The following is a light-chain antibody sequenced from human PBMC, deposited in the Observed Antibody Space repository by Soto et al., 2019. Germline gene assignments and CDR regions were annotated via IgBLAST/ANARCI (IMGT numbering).Light chain of an antibody. Sequence: EIVLTQSPAVLFLSPGERATLSCRASQSVSSYLAWYQQKPGQAPRLLIYDASNRATGIPARFSGSGSGTDFTLTISSLEPEDFAVYYCQQRSNWPPALTFGGGTKV. CDR3: QQRSNWPPALT. V-gene: IGKV3-11*01. CDR1: QSVSSY. CDR2: DAS. J-gene: IGKJ4*01.